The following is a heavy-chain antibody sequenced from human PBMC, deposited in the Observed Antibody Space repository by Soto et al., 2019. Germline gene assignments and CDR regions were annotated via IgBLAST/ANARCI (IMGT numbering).Heavy chain of an antibody. CDR3: ARTPPPDFWSGYAYYYYGMDV. D-gene: IGHD3-3*01. CDR1: GYSFTSYW. CDR2: IYPGDSDT. V-gene: IGHV5-51*01. Sequence: GESLKISCKGSGYSFTSYWIGWVRQMPGKGLEWMGIIYPGDSDTRHSPSFQGQVTISADKSISTAYLQWSSLKASDTATYYCARTPPPDFWSGYAYYYYGMDVWGQGTTVTVSS. J-gene: IGHJ6*02.